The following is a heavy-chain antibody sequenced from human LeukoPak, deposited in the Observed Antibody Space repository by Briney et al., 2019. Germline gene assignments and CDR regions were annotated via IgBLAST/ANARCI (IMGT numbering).Heavy chain of an antibody. V-gene: IGHV1-46*01. Sequence: ASVKVSCKASGYTFTGNGITWVRQAPGQGLEWMGIINPSGGSTSYAQKFQGRVTMTRDTSTSTVYMEPSSLRSEDTAVYYCAKDHESSTTSPRWFDPWGQGTLVTVSS. D-gene: IGHD2-2*01. CDR3: AKDHESSTTSPRWFDP. J-gene: IGHJ5*02. CDR1: GYTFTGNG. CDR2: INPSGGST.